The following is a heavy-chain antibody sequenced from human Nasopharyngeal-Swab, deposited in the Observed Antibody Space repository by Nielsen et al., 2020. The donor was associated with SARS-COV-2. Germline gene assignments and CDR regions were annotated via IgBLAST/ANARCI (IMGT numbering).Heavy chain of an antibody. D-gene: IGHD2-2*01. J-gene: IGHJ4*02. CDR2: IYHSGST. CDR3: ARDRVPSYYFDY. V-gene: IGHV4-38-2*02. Sequence: GSLRLSCTVPGYSISSGYYWGWIRQPPGKGLEWIGSIYHSGSTYYNPSLKSRVTISVDTSKNQFSLKLSSVTAADTAVYYCARDRVPSYYFDYWGQGTLVTVSS. CDR1: GYSISSGYY.